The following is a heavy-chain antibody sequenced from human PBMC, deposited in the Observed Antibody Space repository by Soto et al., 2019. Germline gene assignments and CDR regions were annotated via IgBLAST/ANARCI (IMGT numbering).Heavy chain of an antibody. CDR1: GFPFSNYN. CDR3: ARADCSGDSCYGHRADY. CDR2: ISSGSSYI. D-gene: IGHD2-15*01. J-gene: IGHJ4*02. V-gene: IGHV3-21*01. Sequence: EVQLVESGGGLVKPGESLRLSCAASGFPFSNYNMNWVRQAPGKGLEWVSSISSGSSYIYYADSVTGRFTISRDNAKKSLYLQMNSLRAEDTAVYYCARADCSGDSCYGHRADYWGQGTLVTVSS.